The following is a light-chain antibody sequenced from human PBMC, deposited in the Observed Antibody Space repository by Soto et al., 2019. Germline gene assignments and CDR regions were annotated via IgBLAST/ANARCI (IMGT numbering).Light chain of an antibody. CDR3: QQRSDWPS. CDR2: DAS. V-gene: IGKV3-11*01. J-gene: IGKJ2*01. CDR1: QSVGSY. Sequence: EVVLTQSPATLSLSPGERATLSCWASQSVGSYLAWYQQRLGQAPRLLIYDASNRATDIPARFSGSGSGTDFTLTISSLEPEDFAVYYCQQRSDWPSFGQGTKLEIK.